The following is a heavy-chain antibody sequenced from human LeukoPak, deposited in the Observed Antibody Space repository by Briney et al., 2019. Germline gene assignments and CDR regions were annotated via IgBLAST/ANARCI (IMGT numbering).Heavy chain of an antibody. CDR3: ARADSSSWYRGYYFDY. CDR2: IYYSGST. Sequence: SETLSLTCTVSGGSISSYYWSWIRQPPGKGLEWIGYIYYSGSTNYNPSLKSRVTISVDTSKNQFSLKLSSVTAADTAVYYCARADSSSWYRGYYFDYWGQGTLVTVSS. V-gene: IGHV4-59*08. J-gene: IGHJ4*02. D-gene: IGHD6-13*01. CDR1: GGSISSYY.